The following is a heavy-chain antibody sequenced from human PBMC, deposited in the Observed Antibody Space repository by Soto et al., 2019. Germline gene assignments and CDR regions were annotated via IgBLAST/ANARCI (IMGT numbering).Heavy chain of an antibody. V-gene: IGHV3-23*01. D-gene: IGHD3-10*01. CDR2: ISGSDDTT. J-gene: IGHJ4*02. CDR3: IRGCAPLDY. Sequence: EVQLLESGGGLVQPGGSLRLSCAASGFTFSSYAMPWVRQAPGKGLEWVSGISGSDDTTFYADSVKGRFTISRDNSKRTLDLQMNSLRADDTAVYFCIRGCAPLDYWGQGTLVTVSS. CDR1: GFTFSSYA.